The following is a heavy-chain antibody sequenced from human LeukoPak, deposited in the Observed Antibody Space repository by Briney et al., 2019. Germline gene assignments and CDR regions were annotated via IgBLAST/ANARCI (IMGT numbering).Heavy chain of an antibody. V-gene: IGHV1-8*03. CDR2: MNPNSGNT. CDR3: ARAPSWGGLSSGSYYFDY. J-gene: IGHJ4*02. CDR1: GYTFTNYD. D-gene: IGHD6-19*01. Sequence: GASVKVSCTASGYTFTNYDINWVRQATGQGLEWMGWMNPNSGNTGYAQELQGRVTITRNTSISTAYMELSSLRSEDTAVYYCARAPSWGGLSSGSYYFDYWGQGTLVTVSS.